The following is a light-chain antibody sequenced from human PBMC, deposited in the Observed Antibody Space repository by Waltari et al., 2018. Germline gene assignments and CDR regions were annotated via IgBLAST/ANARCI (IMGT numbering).Light chain of an antibody. Sequence: QTVVTQEPSFSVSPGGPVPLTCGLSSGSVSTGYYPSWYQQTPGHAPRPLIFSTNTRSSGVPDRFSGSILGNKAALTITGAQADDESDYYCVLYMGRGISIFGGGTKVTVL. V-gene: IGLV8-61*01. CDR2: STN. CDR3: VLYMGRGISI. CDR1: SGSVSTGYY. J-gene: IGLJ2*01.